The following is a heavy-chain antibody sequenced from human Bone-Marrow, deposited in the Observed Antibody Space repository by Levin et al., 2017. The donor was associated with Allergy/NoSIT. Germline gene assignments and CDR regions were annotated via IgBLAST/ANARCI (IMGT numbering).Heavy chain of an antibody. D-gene: IGHD3-22*01. CDR3: SRDKVEFYDSTAYRAGDASDM. CDR1: GITLKTYS. V-gene: IGHV3-21*01. J-gene: IGHJ3*02. CDR2: ISSTSHFK. Sequence: GGSLRLSCAASGITLKTYSMNWIRQAPGKGLEWVASISSTSHFKYYADSVKGRFTISRDNAKNSLYLQMNSLRAEDTAVYYCSRDKVEFYDSTAYRAGDASDMWGQGTLVTVSS.